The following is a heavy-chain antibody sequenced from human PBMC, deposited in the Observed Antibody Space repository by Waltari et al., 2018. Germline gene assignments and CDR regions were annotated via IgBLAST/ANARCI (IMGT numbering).Heavy chain of an antibody. Sequence: QVQLQESGPGLVKPSQTLSLTCTLSGGSISSDDYYWSWIRQPPGKGLEWIGYIYYRGSTYYNPSLKSRVTISVDTSKNQFSLKLSSVTAADTAVYYCARDLGLTYYYDSSGFLWGQGTMVTVSS. D-gene: IGHD3-22*01. CDR1: GGSISSDDYY. V-gene: IGHV4-30-4*08. J-gene: IGHJ3*01. CDR2: IYYRGST. CDR3: ARDLGLTYYYDSSGFL.